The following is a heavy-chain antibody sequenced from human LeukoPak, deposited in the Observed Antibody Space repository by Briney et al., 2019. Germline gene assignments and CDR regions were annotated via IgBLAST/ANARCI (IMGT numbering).Heavy chain of an antibody. Sequence: PGGSLRLSCAASGFTFSSYSMNWVRQAPGKGLEWVSYISSSSSTIYYADSVKGRFTISRDNAKNSLYLQMNSLRAEDTAVYYCARDRGFLEWLSTQLDYWGQGTLVTVSS. CDR2: ISSSSSTI. CDR1: GFTFSSYS. D-gene: IGHD3-3*01. V-gene: IGHV3-48*01. J-gene: IGHJ4*02. CDR3: ARDRGFLEWLSTQLDY.